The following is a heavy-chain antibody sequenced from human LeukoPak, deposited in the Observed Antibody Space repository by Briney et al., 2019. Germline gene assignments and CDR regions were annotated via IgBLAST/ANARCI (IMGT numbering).Heavy chain of an antibody. Sequence: AASVKVSCKASGYTFTSYAMNWVRQAPGRGLEWMGWINTNTGNPTYAQGFTGRFVFSLDTSVSTAYLQISSLKAEDTAVYYCARTNDYGDETYYFDYWGQGTLVTVSS. D-gene: IGHD4-17*01. V-gene: IGHV7-4-1*02. CDR1: GYTFTSYA. J-gene: IGHJ4*02. CDR2: INTNTGNP. CDR3: ARTNDYGDETYYFDY.